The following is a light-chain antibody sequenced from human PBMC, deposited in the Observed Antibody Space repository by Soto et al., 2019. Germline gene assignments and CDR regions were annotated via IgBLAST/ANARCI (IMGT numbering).Light chain of an antibody. Sequence: QSVLPQPPAVSAAPGQKVTISCSGTSSNIGKTFVSWYQHLPGTAPTLLIYDNYKRPSGIPDRFSGSKSGTSATLGITGLQTGDEADDYCAAWDTSLHALILGGATKVTVL. V-gene: IGLV1-51*01. J-gene: IGLJ2*01. CDR2: DNY. CDR3: AAWDTSLHALI. CDR1: SSNIGKTF.